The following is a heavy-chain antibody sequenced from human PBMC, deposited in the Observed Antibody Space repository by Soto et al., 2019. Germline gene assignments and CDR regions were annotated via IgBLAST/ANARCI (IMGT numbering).Heavy chain of an antibody. CDR1: GFIFGDYA. CDR3: VRWWNGFDY. V-gene: IGHV3-11*01. CDR2: ISLSGYVT. J-gene: IGHJ4*02. Sequence: QVRLVESGGDLVKPGGSLRLSCVGSGFIFGDYAMGWIRQAPGKGLEWISYISLSGYVTFDAVSVKGRFTFSRDNAKNSLYVEMKSLTVEDTAVYYCVRWWNGFDYWGQGTLVTVSS. D-gene: IGHD1-1*01.